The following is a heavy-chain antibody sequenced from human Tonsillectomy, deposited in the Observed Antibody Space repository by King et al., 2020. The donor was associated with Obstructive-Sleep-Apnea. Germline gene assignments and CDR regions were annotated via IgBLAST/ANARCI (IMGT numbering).Heavy chain of an antibody. D-gene: IGHD3-10*01. J-gene: IGHJ4*02. CDR2: ISPNSGAT. V-gene: IGHV1-2*02. CDR3: ARDMSAYDSTSPAY. Sequence: VQLVESGAEVKKPGASVKVSCKASGYTFTGYYIHWVRQVPGLGLEWMGWISPNSGATKYAQKVQDRVTMTRDTSIGTAYMDLSRLRSDDTAIYYCARDMSAYDSTSPAYWGQGTLVTVSS. CDR1: GYTFTGYY.